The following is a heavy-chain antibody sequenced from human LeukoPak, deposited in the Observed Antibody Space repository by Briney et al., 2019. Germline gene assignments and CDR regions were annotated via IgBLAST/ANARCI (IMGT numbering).Heavy chain of an antibody. CDR2: IYHSGST. CDR3: ARGRGTSCYDY. V-gene: IGHV4-4*02. Sequence: SETLSLTCAGSGGSISSSNWWSWVRQPPGKRLEWIGEIYHSGSTNYNPSLKSRVTISVDKSKNQFSLKLSSGTAADTGVYYCARGRGTSCYDYWGQGNLVTVSS. D-gene: IGHD2-2*01. J-gene: IGHJ4*02. CDR1: GGSISSSNW.